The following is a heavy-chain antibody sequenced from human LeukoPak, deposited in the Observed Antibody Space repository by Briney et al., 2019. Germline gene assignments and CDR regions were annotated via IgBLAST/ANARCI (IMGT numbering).Heavy chain of an antibody. J-gene: IGHJ4*02. D-gene: IGHD6-13*01. V-gene: IGHV4-38-2*02. CDR3: ASQAAAGTIDLG. CDR2: MYHTGST. Sequence: SETLSLTCTVSGYSMSSGYYWGWIRPPPERGLEWIGSMYHTGSTYYHPSLKSRVTISVDTSKNQFSLKLSSVTAADTAVYYCASQAAAGTIDLGWGQGTLVTVSS. CDR1: GYSMSSGYY.